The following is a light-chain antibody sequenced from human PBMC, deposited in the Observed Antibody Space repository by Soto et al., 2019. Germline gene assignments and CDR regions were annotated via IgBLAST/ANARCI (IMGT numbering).Light chain of an antibody. J-gene: IGLJ2*01. Sequence: QSVLTQPPSVSGAPGQRVTISCTGGDSNIGAGYDVHWYQQLPGTAPKLLIFGSSNRPSGVPDRFSGSKSGASASLAITGLQAEDAADYYCQSYDSSLSCVVFGGGTKVTVL. CDR3: QSYDSSLSCVV. CDR1: DSNIGAGYD. CDR2: GSS. V-gene: IGLV1-40*01.